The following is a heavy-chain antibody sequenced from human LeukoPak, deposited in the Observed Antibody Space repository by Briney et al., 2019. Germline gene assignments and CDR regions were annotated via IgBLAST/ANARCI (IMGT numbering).Heavy chain of an antibody. CDR2: ISYTGST. Sequence: PSETLSLTCTVSGGSISGGTYYWGWIRQPPGKGLEWIGTISYTGSTSYNPSLKSRVTMSLDTSKNQFSLKLSSVTAADTAVYYCANYDGAPRYWGQGTLVTVSS. CDR3: ANYDGAPRY. V-gene: IGHV4-39*01. J-gene: IGHJ4*02. D-gene: IGHD3-22*01. CDR1: GGSISGGTYY.